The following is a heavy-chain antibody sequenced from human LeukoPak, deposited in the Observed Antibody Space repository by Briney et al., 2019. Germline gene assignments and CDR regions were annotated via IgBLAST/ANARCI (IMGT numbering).Heavy chain of an antibody. V-gene: IGHV3-7*01. CDR3: ARPDAYGDYGVY. Sequence: GRSLRLSCAASGFTFSSYGMHWVRQAPGKGLEWVANIKQDGSEKYYVDSVKGRFTISRDNAKNSLYLQMNSLRAEDTAVYYCARPDAYGDYGVYWGQGTLVTVSS. CDR1: GFTFSSYG. CDR2: IKQDGSEK. D-gene: IGHD4-17*01. J-gene: IGHJ4*02.